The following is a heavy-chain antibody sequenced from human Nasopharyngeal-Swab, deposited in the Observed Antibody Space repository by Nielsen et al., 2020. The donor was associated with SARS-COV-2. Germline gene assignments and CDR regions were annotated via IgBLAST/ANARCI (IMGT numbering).Heavy chain of an antibody. CDR2: INPNSGGT. V-gene: IGHV1-2*06. J-gene: IGHJ5*02. D-gene: IGHD6-19*01. CDR3: AMSIAVAGTGWFDP. Sequence: QAPGQGLEWMGRINPNSGGTNYAQKFQGRVTMTRDTSISTAYMELSRLRSDDTAVYYCAMSIAVAGTGWFDPWGQGTLVTVSS.